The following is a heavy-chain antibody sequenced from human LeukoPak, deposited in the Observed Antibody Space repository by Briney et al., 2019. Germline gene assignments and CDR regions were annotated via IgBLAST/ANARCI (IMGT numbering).Heavy chain of an antibody. D-gene: IGHD6-6*01. CDR3: AKEPSQLGGNY. V-gene: IGHV3-23*01. CDR1: GFTVSSNY. J-gene: IGHJ4*02. CDR2: ISGSGGST. Sequence: GGSLRLSCAASGFTVSSNYMSWVRQAPGKGLEWVSAISGSGGSTYYADSVKGRFTISRDNSKNTLYLQMNSLRAEDTAVYYCAKEPSQLGGNYWGQGTLVTVSS.